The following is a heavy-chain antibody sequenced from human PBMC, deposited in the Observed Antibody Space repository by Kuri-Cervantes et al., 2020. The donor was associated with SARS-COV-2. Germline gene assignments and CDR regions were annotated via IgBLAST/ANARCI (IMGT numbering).Heavy chain of an antibody. J-gene: IGHJ5*02. CDR1: GGSIRSYF. Sequence: ESLKISCSVSGGSIRSYFWSWIRQSPGKGLEWIGYIYYSGSTNYNPSLKSRVTISVDTSKNQFSLKVRSVTAADTAVYYCAYSIAATSRWFGPWGQGTLVTVSS. CDR3: AYSIAATSRWFGP. D-gene: IGHD6-13*01. V-gene: IGHV4-59*01. CDR2: IYYSGST.